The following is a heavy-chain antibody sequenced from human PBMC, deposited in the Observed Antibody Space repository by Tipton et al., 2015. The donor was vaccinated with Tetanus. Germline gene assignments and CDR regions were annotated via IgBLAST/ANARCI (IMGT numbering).Heavy chain of an antibody. J-gene: IGHJ4*02. CDR3: ARHRGGYTAPHDY. Sequence: TLSLTCTVSGGSISSSSYYWGWIRRPPGKGLEWIGSIYYSGSTYYTPSLKSRVTISVDTSKTQFSLKLSSVTAADTAVYYCARHRGGYTAPHDYWGQGTLVTVSS. CDR1: GGSISSSSYY. CDR2: IYYSGST. D-gene: IGHD5-12*01. V-gene: IGHV4-39*01.